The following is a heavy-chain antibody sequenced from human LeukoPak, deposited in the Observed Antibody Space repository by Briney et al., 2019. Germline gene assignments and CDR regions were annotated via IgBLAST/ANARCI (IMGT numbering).Heavy chain of an antibody. CDR2: ISSSSSYI. D-gene: IGHD3-16*02. CDR3: ARGLPDYVWGSCRHDAFDI. Sequence: GGSLRLSCAASGFTFSSYSMNWVRQAPGKGLEWVSSISSSSSYIYYADSVKGRFTISRDNAKNSLYLQMNSLRAEDTAVYYCARGLPDYVWGSCRHDAFDIWGQGTMVTVSS. J-gene: IGHJ3*02. CDR1: GFTFSSYS. V-gene: IGHV3-21*01.